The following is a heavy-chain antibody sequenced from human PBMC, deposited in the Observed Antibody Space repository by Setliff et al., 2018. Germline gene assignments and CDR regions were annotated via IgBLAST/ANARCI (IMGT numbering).Heavy chain of an antibody. CDR2: INWNGGRI. CDR1: GFTFDDYA. J-gene: IGHJ3*02. CDR3: ARAHRYYSDTSGYYYDQGRSAFDI. D-gene: IGHD3-22*01. Sequence: GGSLRLSCAASGFTFDDYAMHWVRQAPGKGPEWVSDINWNGGRIGYADPVKGRFTISRDNAKNPLYLQMNSLRVEDTALYYCARAHRYYSDTSGYYYDQGRSAFDIWGQGTMVTVSS. V-gene: IGHV3-20*04.